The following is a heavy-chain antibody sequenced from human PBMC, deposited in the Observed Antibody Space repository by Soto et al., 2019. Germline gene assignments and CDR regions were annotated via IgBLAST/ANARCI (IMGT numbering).Heavy chain of an antibody. J-gene: IGHJ4*02. D-gene: IGHD1-26*01. CDR2: IYYSGST. V-gene: IGHV4-31*03. CDR3: AREGGIVGATAADY. CDR1: GGSISSGGYY. Sequence: QVQLQEWGTGLVKPSQTLSLTCTVSGGSISSGGYYWSWIRQHPGKGLEWIGYIYYSGSTYYNPSLKSRVTISVDTSKNQFSLKLSSVTAADTAVYYCAREGGIVGATAADYWGQGTLVTVSS.